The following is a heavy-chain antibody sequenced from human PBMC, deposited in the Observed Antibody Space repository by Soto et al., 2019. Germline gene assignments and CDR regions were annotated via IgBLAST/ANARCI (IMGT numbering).Heavy chain of an antibody. CDR2: IIPIFGTA. V-gene: IGHV1-69*13. CDR1: GGTFSSYA. Sequence: GASVKVSCKASGGTFSSYAISWVRQAPGQGLEWMGGIIPIFGTANYAQKFQGRVTITADESTSTAYMELSSLRSEDTAVYYCARPNYPGYSYGYGLEYCGQGSLVTVSS. D-gene: IGHD5-18*01. J-gene: IGHJ4*02. CDR3: ARPNYPGYSYGYGLEY.